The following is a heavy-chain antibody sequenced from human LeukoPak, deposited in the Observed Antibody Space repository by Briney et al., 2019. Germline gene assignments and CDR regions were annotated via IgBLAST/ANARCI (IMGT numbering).Heavy chain of an antibody. CDR2: INHSGST. Sequence: KTSETLSLTCAVYGGSFSGYYWSWIRQPPGKGLEWIGEINHSGSTNYNPSLKSRVTISVDTSKNQFSLKLSSVTAADTAVYYCGRGRLYSTVATVEFDYWGPGTLVNVSS. D-gene: IGHD4-17*01. J-gene: IGHJ4*02. CDR1: GGSFSGYY. V-gene: IGHV4-34*01. CDR3: GRGRLYSTVATVEFDY.